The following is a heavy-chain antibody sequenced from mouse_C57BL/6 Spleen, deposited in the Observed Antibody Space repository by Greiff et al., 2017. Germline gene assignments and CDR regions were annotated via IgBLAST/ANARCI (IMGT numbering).Heavy chain of an antibody. CDR3: ARSGSYYFDD. CDR1: GYAFTNYL. CDR2: INPGSGGT. D-gene: IGHD4-1*01. J-gene: IGHJ2*01. Sequence: QVHVKQSGAELVRPGTSVKVSCKASGYAFTNYLIEWVKQRPGPGLEWIGVINPGSGGTNYNEKFKGKATLTADKSSSNAYMQLSSLTSEDSAVYFCARSGSYYFDDWGQGTTLTVSS. V-gene: IGHV1-54*01.